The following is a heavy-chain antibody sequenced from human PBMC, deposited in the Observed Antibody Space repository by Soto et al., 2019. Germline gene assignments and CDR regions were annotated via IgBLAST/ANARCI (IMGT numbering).Heavy chain of an antibody. V-gene: IGHV4-34*01. Sequence: SETLSLTCAVYGESFSNHYWTWIRQSPGRGLEWVGEINYSGSTRYNWSLGSRVTISVDTSKNQFSLMVTSVTAEDTAVYYCARGVVYRDVGLAYGMDVWGQGTTVTVSS. CDR2: INYSGST. CDR3: ARGVVYRDVGLAYGMDV. CDR1: GESFSNHY. D-gene: IGHD3-22*01. J-gene: IGHJ6*02.